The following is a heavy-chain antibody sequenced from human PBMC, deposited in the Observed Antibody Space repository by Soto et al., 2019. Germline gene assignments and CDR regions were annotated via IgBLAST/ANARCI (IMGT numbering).Heavy chain of an antibody. Sequence: SQTLSLTCAISGDSVSSNSAAWNWIRQSPSRGLEWLGRTYYRSKWYSDYAVSVKSRISFNADTSKNQFSLQLNSVTPEDTAVYYCERGQWLEFDYWGQGTQVTVSS. CDR1: GDSVSSNSAA. V-gene: IGHV6-1*01. CDR2: TYYRSKWYS. J-gene: IGHJ4*02. CDR3: ERGQWLEFDY. D-gene: IGHD6-19*01.